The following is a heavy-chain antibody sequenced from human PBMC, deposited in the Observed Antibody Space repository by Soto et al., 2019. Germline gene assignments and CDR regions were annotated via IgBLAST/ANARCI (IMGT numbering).Heavy chain of an antibody. J-gene: IGHJ4*02. V-gene: IGHV3-7*03. CDR1: GFTFSSHW. Sequence: EVQLVESGGGLVQPGGSLRLSCGASGFTFSSHWMSWVRQAPGQGLEWVANIKQDGSEKYYVDPVKGRFTISRDNARNSLFLQMNSLRAEDTAVYYCARTYSSSWYENDYWGQGTLVTVSS. D-gene: IGHD6-13*01. CDR3: ARTYSSSWYENDY. CDR2: IKQDGSEK.